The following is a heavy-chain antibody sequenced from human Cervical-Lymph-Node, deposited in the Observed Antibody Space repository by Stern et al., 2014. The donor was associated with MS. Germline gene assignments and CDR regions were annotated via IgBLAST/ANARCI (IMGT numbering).Heavy chain of an antibody. Sequence: VQLVESGGAVVQPGRSLRLSCAASGFTFSSYGMHWVRQAPGKGLELVTVISYDGNHKYYAASVKGRFTISRDNSKNTLHLQMNSVTPDDTAIYYCARDYEDTSMLFDHWGQGTLVTVSS. CDR1: GFTFSSYG. CDR3: ARDYEDTSMLFDH. D-gene: IGHD2-8*01. V-gene: IGHV3-30*03. CDR2: ISYDGNHK. J-gene: IGHJ4*02.